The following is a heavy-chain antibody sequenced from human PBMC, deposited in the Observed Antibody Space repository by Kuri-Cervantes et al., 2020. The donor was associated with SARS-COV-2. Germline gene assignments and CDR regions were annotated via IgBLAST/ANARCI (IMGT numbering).Heavy chain of an antibody. CDR1: GFTFSSYA. CDR3: ARVTRRYCSSTSCSAFDI. J-gene: IGHJ3*02. D-gene: IGHD2-2*01. CDR2: ISGSGGST. V-gene: IGHV3-23*01. Sequence: GGSLRLSCAASGFTFSSYAMNWVRQAPGKGLEWVSAISGSGGSTYYADSVKGRFTISRDNSKNTLYLQMNSLRAEDTAVYYCARVTRRYCSSTSCSAFDIWGQGTMVTVSS.